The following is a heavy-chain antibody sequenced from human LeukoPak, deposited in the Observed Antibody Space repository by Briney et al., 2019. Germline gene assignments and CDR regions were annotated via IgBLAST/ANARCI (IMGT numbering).Heavy chain of an antibody. CDR3: AKDLSGSGRLYDY. CDR2: IGDSGGST. Sequence: GGSLRLSCAGSGFTFRIYAMSWVRQAPGKGLEWVSTIGDSGGSTSYADSVKGRFTISRDNSKSTLYLQMNSLRVEDTAVYYCAKDLSGSGRLYDYWGQGTLVTVSS. CDR1: GFTFRIYA. J-gene: IGHJ4*02. V-gene: IGHV3-23*01. D-gene: IGHD3-10*01.